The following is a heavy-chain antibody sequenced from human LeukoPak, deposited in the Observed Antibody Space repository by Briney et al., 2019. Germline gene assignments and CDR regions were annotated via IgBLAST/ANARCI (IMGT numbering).Heavy chain of an antibody. CDR3: AAYPGPAAVSDYFDY. V-gene: IGHV1-58*02. D-gene: IGHD6-13*01. J-gene: IGHJ4*02. CDR2: IVVGSGNT. Sequence: SVKVSCKASGFTFTSSAMQWVRQARGQRLEWIGWIVVGSGNTNYAQKFQERVTITRDMSTSTAYMELSSLRSEDTAVYYCAAYPGPAAVSDYFDYWGQGTLVTVSS. CDR1: GFTFTSSA.